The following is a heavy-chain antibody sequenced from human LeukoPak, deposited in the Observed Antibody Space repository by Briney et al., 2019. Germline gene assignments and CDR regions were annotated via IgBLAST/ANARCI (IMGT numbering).Heavy chain of an antibody. CDR3: AKSKVVAATMGRFDY. D-gene: IGHD2-15*01. CDR2: ISGSDDIT. Sequence: PGGSLRLSCAASGFTFSSYAMNWVRQAPGKGLEWVSTISGSDDITYYADSVKGRFTISRDNSKNTLYLQMNSLRAEDTAVYYCAKSKVVAATMGRFDYWGQGTPVTVSS. CDR1: GFTFSSYA. J-gene: IGHJ4*02. V-gene: IGHV3-23*01.